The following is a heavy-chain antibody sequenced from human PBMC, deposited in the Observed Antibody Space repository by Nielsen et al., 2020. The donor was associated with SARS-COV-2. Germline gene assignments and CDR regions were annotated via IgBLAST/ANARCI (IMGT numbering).Heavy chain of an antibody. J-gene: IGHJ4*02. V-gene: IGHV3-9*01. CDR1: GFTFSIYW. D-gene: IGHD3-10*01. Sequence: SLKISCAASGFTFSIYWIHWVRQAPGKGLEWVSGISWNSGSIGYADSVKGRFTISRDNAKNSLYLQMNSLRAEDTALYYCAKFGGYYGSGTYDYWGQGTLVTVSS. CDR3: AKFGGYYGSGTYDY. CDR2: ISWNSGSI.